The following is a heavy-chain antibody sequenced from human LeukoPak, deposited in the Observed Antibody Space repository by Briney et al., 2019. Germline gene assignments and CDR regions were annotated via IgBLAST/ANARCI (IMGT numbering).Heavy chain of an antibody. J-gene: IGHJ6*03. V-gene: IGHV4-34*01. Sequence: PSETLSLTCAVYGGSFSGYYWSWIRQPPGKGLEWIGEINHSGSTNYNPSLKSRVTISVDTSKNQFSLKLSSVTAADTAVYYCARIIRFLEWPPSYYMDVWGKGTTVTVSS. CDR2: INHSGST. D-gene: IGHD3-3*01. CDR3: ARIIRFLEWPPSYYMDV. CDR1: GGSFSGYY.